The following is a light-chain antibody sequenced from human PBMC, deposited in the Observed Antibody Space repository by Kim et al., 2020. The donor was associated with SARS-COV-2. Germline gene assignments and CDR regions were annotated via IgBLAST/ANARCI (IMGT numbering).Light chain of an antibody. J-gene: IGLJ1*01. V-gene: IGLV2-11*03. CDR3: CAYAGTYYI. Sequence: PGQRVTISHTRTSSDGGKYQYVSWYQQDPGKAPKPIISEVSKRPAGVPDRLSGSKSGNTASLPISGLQAEDEADYYCCAYAGTYYIFGTGTKVTVL. CDR1: SSDGGKYQY. CDR2: EVS.